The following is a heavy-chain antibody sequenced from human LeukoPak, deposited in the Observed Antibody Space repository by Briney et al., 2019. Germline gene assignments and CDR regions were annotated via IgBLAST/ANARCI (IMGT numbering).Heavy chain of an antibody. CDR1: GGSISSYY. CDR3: ARGVRRPLNVGVTHFDF. V-gene: IGHV4-59*01. J-gene: IGHJ4*02. CDR2: IFYSGSS. Sequence: SETLSLTCTVSGGSISSYYWSWLRQPPGKGLEWIGYIFYSGSSNHNPSLKSRVTISVDTSKNQFSLRLSSVTAADTAVFYCARGVRRPLNVGVTHFDFWGQGTLVTVSS. D-gene: IGHD3-10*02.